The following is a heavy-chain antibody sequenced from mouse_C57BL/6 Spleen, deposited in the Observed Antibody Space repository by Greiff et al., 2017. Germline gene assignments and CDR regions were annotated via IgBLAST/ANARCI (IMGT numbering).Heavy chain of an antibody. D-gene: IGHD2-4*01. Sequence: EVQLQQSGPELVKPGASVKISCKASGYTFTDYYMNWVKQSHGKSLEWIGDINPNNGGTSYNQKFKGKATLTVDKSSSTAYMELLSLTSEDAAVYYCARLGSDSLFDYLDPGPTRPVSS. CDR2: INPNNGGT. CDR3: ARLGSDSLFDY. V-gene: IGHV1-26*01. J-gene: IGHJ2*01. CDR1: GYTFTDYY.